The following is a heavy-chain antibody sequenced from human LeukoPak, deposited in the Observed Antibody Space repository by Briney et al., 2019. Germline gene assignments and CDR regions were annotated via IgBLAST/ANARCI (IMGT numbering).Heavy chain of an antibody. CDR1: GYTFTSYD. V-gene: IGHV1-8*01. D-gene: IGHD3-10*01. CDR3: ARGPSYYSGSGRYDD. Sequence: ASVKVSCKASGYTFTSYDINWVRQATGQGLEWMGWINPNSGNTGYAQKFHGRVTMARNTSISTGYMEMSSLRSEDTAVYYCARGPSYYSGSGRYDDWGQGTLVTVSS. J-gene: IGHJ4*02. CDR2: INPNSGNT.